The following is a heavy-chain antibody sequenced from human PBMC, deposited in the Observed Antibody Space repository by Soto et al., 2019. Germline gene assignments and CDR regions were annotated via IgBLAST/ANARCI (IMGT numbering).Heavy chain of an antibody. D-gene: IGHD6-19*01. V-gene: IGHV4-59*08. CDR1: GGSISSYY. J-gene: IGHJ4*02. CDR2: IYYSGST. CDR3: ASLRHSSGWYFDY. Sequence: KASETLSLTCTVSGGSISSYYWSWIRQPPGKGLEWIGYIYYSGSTNYNPSLKSRVTISVDTSKNQFSLKLSSVTAADTAVYYCASLRHSSGWYFDYWGQGTLVTVSS.